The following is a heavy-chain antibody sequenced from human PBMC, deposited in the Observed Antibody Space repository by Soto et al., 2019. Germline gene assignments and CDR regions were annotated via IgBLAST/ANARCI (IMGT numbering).Heavy chain of an antibody. Sequence: SGTLSLTCTVSGGSISSYYRSWIRQPPGKGLEWIGYIYYSGSTNYNPSLKSRVTISVDTSKNQFSLKLSSVTAADTAVYYCARLVDIVPIHPRRAFDIWGQGTMVTVSS. CDR1: GGSISSYY. CDR3: ARLVDIVPIHPRRAFDI. D-gene: IGHD5-12*01. V-gene: IGHV4-59*01. CDR2: IYYSGST. J-gene: IGHJ3*02.